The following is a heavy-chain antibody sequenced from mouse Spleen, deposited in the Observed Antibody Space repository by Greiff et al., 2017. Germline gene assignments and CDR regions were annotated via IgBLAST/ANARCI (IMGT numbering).Heavy chain of an antibody. CDR3: ARLYYGNYYAMDY. Sequence: EVQVVESGGGLVKPGGSLKLSCAASGFTFSSYAMSWVRQTPEKRLEWVAAINSNGGSTYYPDTVKDRFTISRDNAKNTLYLQMSSLRSEDTALYYCARLYYGNYYAMDYWGQGTSVTVSS. D-gene: IGHD2-1*01. J-gene: IGHJ4*01. CDR2: INSNGGST. V-gene: IGHV5-6-2*01. CDR1: GFTFSSYA.